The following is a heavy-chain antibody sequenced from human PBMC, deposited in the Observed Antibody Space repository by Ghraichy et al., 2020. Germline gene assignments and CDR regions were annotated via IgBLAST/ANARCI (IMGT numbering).Heavy chain of an antibody. J-gene: IGHJ5*02. D-gene: IGHD3-10*01. CDR1: GFTFSDFA. V-gene: IGHV3-23*01. Sequence: GGSLRLSCAASGFTFSDFAMSWVRQAPGKWLEWVSGISGSGGTTYYGDFVKGRFTISRDNSKNTLFLQMSSLRAEDTAVYYCAKDSGWTPLCCLDPWGHGTLVTVSS. CDR2: ISGSGGTT. CDR3: AKDSGWTPLCCLDP.